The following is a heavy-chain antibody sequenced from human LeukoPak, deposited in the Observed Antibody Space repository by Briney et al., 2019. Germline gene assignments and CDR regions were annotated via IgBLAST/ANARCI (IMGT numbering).Heavy chain of an antibody. Sequence: GGSLRLSCAASGFIFDDYGMSWVRQAPGKGLQWVSGINWNGGSTGYADSVKGRFTISRDNAKNSLYVQMNSLRAEDTAFYYCARETSTVIAAPGYWGQGTLVTVSS. D-gene: IGHD6-13*01. V-gene: IGHV3-20*04. J-gene: IGHJ4*02. CDR1: GFIFDDYG. CDR3: ARETSTVIAAPGY. CDR2: INWNGGST.